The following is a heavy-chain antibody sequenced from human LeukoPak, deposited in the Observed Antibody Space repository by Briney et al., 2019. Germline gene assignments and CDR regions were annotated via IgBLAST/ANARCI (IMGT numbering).Heavy chain of an antibody. V-gene: IGHV3-23*01. Sequence: GGSLRLSCAASGFTFSSYAMNWVRQAPGKGLEWVSAISDSGDRTYYADSVKGRFTISRDSSKNTLYLQMNSLRAEDTAVYYCAKVVYYYDSSGSYLYYFDYWGQGTLVTVSS. D-gene: IGHD3-22*01. J-gene: IGHJ4*02. CDR1: GFTFSSYA. CDR2: ISDSGDRT. CDR3: AKVVYYYDSSGSYLYYFDY.